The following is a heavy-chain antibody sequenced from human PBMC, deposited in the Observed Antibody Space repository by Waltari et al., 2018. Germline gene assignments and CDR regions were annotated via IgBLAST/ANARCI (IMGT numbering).Heavy chain of an antibody. Sequence: QVQLVQSGPEVKKPGSSVTVSCKASGGTFRSYAITWVRQAPGQGFEWMGRIIPVLGLRNFAEKIQGRVTITADKVTGTVYMELSSLRLEDTAVYYCARENNGNYHTSTKQYYGLDVWGQGTTVTVSS. V-gene: IGHV1-69*04. D-gene: IGHD1-26*01. CDR1: GGTFRSYA. J-gene: IGHJ6*02. CDR2: IIPVLGLR. CDR3: ARENNGNYHTSTKQYYGLDV.